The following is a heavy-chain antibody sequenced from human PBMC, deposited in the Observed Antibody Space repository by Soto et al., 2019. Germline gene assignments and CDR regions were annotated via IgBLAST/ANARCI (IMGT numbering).Heavy chain of an antibody. V-gene: IGHV4-59*01. CDR3: ARYPWCNLRIEAFDI. CDR1: GGAMHNYY. J-gene: IGHJ3*02. Sequence: QMQLHESGPGLVKPSETLSLTCAVSGGAMHNYYWHWIRQSPGKGLEWIGYVYSSGSTTHNPSLRNRVSVSLDMAKNQVSLSLRSVTAADTAVYYCARYPWCNLRIEAFDIWGQGTMVTVSS. D-gene: IGHD2-8*02. CDR2: VYSSGST.